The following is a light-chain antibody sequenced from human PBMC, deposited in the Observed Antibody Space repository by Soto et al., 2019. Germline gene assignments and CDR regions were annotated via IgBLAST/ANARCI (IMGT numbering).Light chain of an antibody. V-gene: IGKV1-12*01. CDR1: QGISYW. CDR3: QQANSFPVT. J-gene: IGKJ5*01. Sequence: DTQMTQSPSSVSTSVGDRVTSTCRASQGISYWLAWYQHKAGKAPKLLIYAASSLESGVPSRFCGSGSGTEFTLTISSLQPEDFATYYCQQANSFPVTFGQGTRLEI. CDR2: AAS.